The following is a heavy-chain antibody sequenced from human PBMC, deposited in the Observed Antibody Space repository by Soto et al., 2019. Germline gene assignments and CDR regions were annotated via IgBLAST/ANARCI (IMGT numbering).Heavy chain of an antibody. CDR2: ISYDGSNK. CDR3: EREAWYSDSSCCWFDP. D-gene: IGHD3-22*01. Sequence: GGSLRLSCAASGFTFSSYAMHWVRQAPGKGLEWVAVISYDGSNKYYADSVKGRFTISRDNSKNTLYLQMNSLRAEDTAVYYCEREAWYSDSSCCWFDPWGQGTLVTVSS. CDR1: GFTFSSYA. V-gene: IGHV3-30-3*01. J-gene: IGHJ5*02.